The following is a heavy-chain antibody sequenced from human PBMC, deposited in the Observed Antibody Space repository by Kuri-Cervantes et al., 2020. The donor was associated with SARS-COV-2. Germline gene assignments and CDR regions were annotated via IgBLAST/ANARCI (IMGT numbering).Heavy chain of an antibody. D-gene: IGHD5/OR15-5a*01. CDR2: ISGSGGST. CDR3: ARGGSTISLDY. Sequence: GESLKISCAASGFTFSDYYMSWIRQAPGKGLEWVSAISGSGGSTYYADSVKGRFTISRDNAKNSLYLQMNSLRAEDTAVYYCARGGSTISLDYWGQGTLVTVSS. CDR1: GFTFSDYY. J-gene: IGHJ4*02. V-gene: IGHV3-11*04.